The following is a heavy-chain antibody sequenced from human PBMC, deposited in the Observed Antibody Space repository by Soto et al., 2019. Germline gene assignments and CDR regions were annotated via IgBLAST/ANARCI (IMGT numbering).Heavy chain of an antibody. V-gene: IGHV3-11*01. Sequence: QVPLVESGGGLVKTGGSLRLSCAASGFTLSAYYMSWIRLAPGQGLEWLAYISSDSSIIFYADSVKGLFTISGDNAANSLYLQMNSLRAEITGRDYCATATRGQNGLDSRAFHTWGQGTMVTVSS. D-gene: IGHD2-21*01. CDR3: ATATRGQNGLDSRAFHT. CDR1: GFTLSAYY. J-gene: IGHJ3*02. CDR2: ISSDSSII.